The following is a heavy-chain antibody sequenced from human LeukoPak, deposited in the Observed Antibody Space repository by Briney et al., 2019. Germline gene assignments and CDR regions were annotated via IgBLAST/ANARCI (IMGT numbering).Heavy chain of an antibody. Sequence: SCKASGYTFTGYYMHWVRQAPGKGLEWVAFIRYDGSNKYYADSVKGRFTISRDNSKNTLYLQMNSLRAEDTAVYYCAKVPPYCGGDCYLDYWGQGTLVTVSS. V-gene: IGHV3-30*02. CDR3: AKVPPYCGGDCYLDY. CDR2: IRYDGSNK. J-gene: IGHJ4*02. CDR1: GYTFTGYY. D-gene: IGHD2-21*02.